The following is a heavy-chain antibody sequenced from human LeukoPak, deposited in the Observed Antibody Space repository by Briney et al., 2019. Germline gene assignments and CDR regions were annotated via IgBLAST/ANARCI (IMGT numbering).Heavy chain of an antibody. CDR1: GFTFSSYE. J-gene: IGHJ4*02. CDR3: ARDHRGVNDY. CDR2: ISSSNSTI. Sequence: GGSLRLSCAASGFTFSSYEMNWVRQAPGKGLEWVSYISSSNSTIYYADSVKGRFTISRDNAENSLYLQMNSLRAEDTAVYYCARDHRGVNDYWGQGTLVTVSS. V-gene: IGHV3-48*03. D-gene: IGHD3-10*01.